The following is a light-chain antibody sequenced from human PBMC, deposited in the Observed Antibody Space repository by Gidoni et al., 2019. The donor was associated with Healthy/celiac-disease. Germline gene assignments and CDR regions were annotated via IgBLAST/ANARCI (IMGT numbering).Light chain of an antibody. J-gene: IGKJ1*01. V-gene: IGKV3-11*01. Sequence: EIVLTQSPATLSLSPGERATLACRASKSVSSYLAWYQQKPGQAPRLLIYDASNRATGIPARFSGSGSGTDFTLTISSLEPEDFAVYYCQQRSNWPPAFXXXTKVEIK. CDR3: QQRSNWPPA. CDR2: DAS. CDR1: KSVSSY.